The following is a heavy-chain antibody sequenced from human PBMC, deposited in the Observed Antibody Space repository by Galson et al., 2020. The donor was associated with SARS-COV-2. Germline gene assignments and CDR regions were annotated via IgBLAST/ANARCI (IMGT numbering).Heavy chain of an antibody. CDR2: IHYSGST. D-gene: IGHD1-26*01. V-gene: IGHV4-39*01. Sequence: SETLSLTCTVSGCSISSSSYYWGWIRQPPGKGLEWIGNIHYSGSTYYNPSVQSRVTIFADMSKNQIPLKLSSVTAADTAVYYCASRGRWELPADYWGQGTLVTVSS. CDR3: ASRGRWELPADY. J-gene: IGHJ4*02. CDR1: GCSISSSSYY.